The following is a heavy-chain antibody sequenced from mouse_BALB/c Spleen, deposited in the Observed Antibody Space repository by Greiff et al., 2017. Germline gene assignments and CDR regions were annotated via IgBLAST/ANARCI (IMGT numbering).Heavy chain of an antibody. J-gene: IGHJ4*01. CDR2: ISYSGST. CDR3: ARGYGNYDYAMDY. D-gene: IGHD2-1*01. Sequence: EVQLQQSGPGLVKPSQSLSLTCTVTGYSITSDYAWNWIRQFPGNKLEWMGYISYSGSTSYNPSLKSRISITRDTSKNQFFLQLNSVTTEDTATYYCARGYGNYDYAMDYWGQGTSVTVSS. V-gene: IGHV3-2*02. CDR1: GYSITSDYA.